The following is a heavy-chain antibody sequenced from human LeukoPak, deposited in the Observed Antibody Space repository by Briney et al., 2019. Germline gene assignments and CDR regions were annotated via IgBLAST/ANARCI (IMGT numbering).Heavy chain of an antibody. CDR3: ARVGRDYYDGSGYYGP. D-gene: IGHD3-22*01. CDR2: ISAYNGNT. V-gene: IGHV1-18*01. CDR1: GYTFTSYG. Sequence: GASVKVSCKASGYTFTSYGISWVRQAPGQGLEWMGWISAYNGNTNYAQKFQGRVTMTTDTSTSTAYMELRSLSPDDTAVYYCARVGRDYYDGSGYYGPWGQGTLVTVSS. J-gene: IGHJ5*02.